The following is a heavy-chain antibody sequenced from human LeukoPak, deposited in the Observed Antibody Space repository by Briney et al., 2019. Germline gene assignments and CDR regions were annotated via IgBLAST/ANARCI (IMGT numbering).Heavy chain of an antibody. D-gene: IGHD3-10*01. V-gene: IGHV3-66*01. CDR3: ARDTYYYGSGSYSPLDY. CDR2: IYSGGST. CDR1: GFTVSSNY. Sequence: GGSLRLSCAASGFTVSSNYMSWVRQAPGKGLEWVSVIYSGGSTYYADSVKGRFTISRDNSKNTQYLQMNGLRAEDTAVYYCARDTYYYGSGSYSPLDYWGQGTLVTVSS. J-gene: IGHJ4*02.